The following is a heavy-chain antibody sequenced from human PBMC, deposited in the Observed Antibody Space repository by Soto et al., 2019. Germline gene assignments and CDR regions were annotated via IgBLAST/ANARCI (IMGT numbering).Heavy chain of an antibody. CDR1: GFTFSSYA. CDR3: AGDSSGAFDV. CDR2: LSYDGSNE. V-gene: IGHV3-30*03. Sequence: QVQLVESGGGVVQPGRSLRLSCAASGFTFSSYAMHWVRQAPGKGLEWVAGLSYDGSNEHYADSVKGRFTISRDNSKNTLYLQMNRLKADDTAVYYSAGDSSGAFDVWGQGTMVTVSS. J-gene: IGHJ3*01. D-gene: IGHD3-10*01.